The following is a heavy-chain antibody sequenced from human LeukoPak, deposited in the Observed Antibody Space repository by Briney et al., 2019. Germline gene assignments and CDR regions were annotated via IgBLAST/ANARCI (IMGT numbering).Heavy chain of an antibody. CDR2: IKQDGSEE. CDR3: AREGKGSYFDY. J-gene: IGHJ4*02. CDR1: GFTFSSYW. D-gene: IGHD1-26*01. V-gene: IGHV3-7*01. Sequence: AGGSLRLSCAASGFTFSSYWMAWVRQTPGKGLEWVANIKQDGSEEYYVDSVKGRFTISRDNAKNSLYLQMNSLRAEDTAVYYCAREGKGSYFDYWGQGTLVTVSS.